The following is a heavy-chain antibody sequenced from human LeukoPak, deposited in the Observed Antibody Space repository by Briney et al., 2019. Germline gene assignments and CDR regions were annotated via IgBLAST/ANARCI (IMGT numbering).Heavy chain of an antibody. Sequence: ASVKVSCKASGYTFTSYDINWVRQATGQGLEWMGWMNPNSGNTGYAQKFQGRVTMTRNTSISTAYMELSSLRSEDTAVYYCARGVASSSWYNYYYYYMDVWGKGTTVTVFS. CDR1: GYTFTSYD. CDR3: ARGVASSSWYNYYYYYMDV. D-gene: IGHD6-13*01. CDR2: MNPNSGNT. V-gene: IGHV1-8*01. J-gene: IGHJ6*03.